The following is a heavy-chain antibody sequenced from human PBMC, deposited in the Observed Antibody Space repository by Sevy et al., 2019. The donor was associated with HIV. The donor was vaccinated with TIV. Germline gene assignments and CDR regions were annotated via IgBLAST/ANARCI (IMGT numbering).Heavy chain of an antibody. CDR3: TTQRGYDFWSGLAPYGMDV. V-gene: IGHV3-49*03. D-gene: IGHD3-3*01. J-gene: IGHJ6*02. CDR2: MRSNAYGGTT. Sequence: GGSLRLSCTASGSTFRDYAVSWFRQAPGKGLEWVGFMRSNAYGGTTEYAASVKGRFTMSRDDSKTIAYLQMNSRKTDDTAMYYCTTQRGYDFWSGLAPYGMDVWGQGTTVTVSS. CDR1: GSTFRDYA.